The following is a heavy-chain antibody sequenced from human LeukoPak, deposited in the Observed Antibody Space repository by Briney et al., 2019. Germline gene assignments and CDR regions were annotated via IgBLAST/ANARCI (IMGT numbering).Heavy chain of an antibody. CDR1: GFTFNTYW. V-gene: IGHV3-7*01. Sequence: GGSLRLSCAASGFTFNTYWMSWVRQAPGKGLEWVANIKEDGSAKNYMDSVKGRFTISRDNAKNSLYLQMNSLRGEDTAVYYCARGGKSYGDYWGQGTLATVSS. D-gene: IGHD5-18*01. J-gene: IGHJ4*02. CDR2: IKEDGSAK. CDR3: ARGGKSYGDY.